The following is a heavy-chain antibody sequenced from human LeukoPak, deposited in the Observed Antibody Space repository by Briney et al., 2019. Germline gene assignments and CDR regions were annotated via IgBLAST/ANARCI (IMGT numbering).Heavy chain of an antibody. CDR2: MSYDGSNI. D-gene: IGHD2-21*02. V-gene: IGHV3-30*04. CDR1: GFTFSNYA. CDR3: ARDRSAVTANAIWSRYFDL. J-gene: IGHJ2*01. Sequence: GGSLRLSCAASGFTFSNYAMHWVRQAPGKGLEWVAVMSYDGSNIYYADSVKGRFTISRDNSKNTLYLQMNSLRVEDTAVYYCARDRSAVTANAIWSRYFDLWGRGTLVTVSS.